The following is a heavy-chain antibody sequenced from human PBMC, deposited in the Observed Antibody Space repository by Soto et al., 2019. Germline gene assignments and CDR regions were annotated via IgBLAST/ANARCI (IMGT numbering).Heavy chain of an antibody. J-gene: IGHJ6*03. CDR2: ISAYNGNT. D-gene: IGHD6-19*01. Sequence: QVQLVQSGAEVKKPGASVKVSCKASGYTFTSYGISWVRQAPGQGLEWMGWISAYNGNTNYAQKLQGRVTMTTDTSTSTAYMELRSLRSDDTAVYYCARVFIDGWLRMNYSYYMDDWGKGTMVTVSS. CDR3: ARVFIDGWLRMNYSYYMDD. V-gene: IGHV1-18*01. CDR1: GYTFTSYG.